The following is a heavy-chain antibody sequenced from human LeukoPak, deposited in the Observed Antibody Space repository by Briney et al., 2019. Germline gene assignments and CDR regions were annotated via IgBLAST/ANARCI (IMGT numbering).Heavy chain of an antibody. CDR2: IYPGDSDT. V-gene: IGHV5-51*01. J-gene: IGHJ6*02. CDR3: ARVAYAAAGTWVYYYYGMDV. D-gene: IGHD6-13*01. Sequence: GESLKISCKGSGYSFTSYWIGWVRQMPGKGLEWMGIIYPGDSDTRYSPSFQGQVTISADKSISTAYLQWSSLKASDTAMYYCARVAYAAAGTWVYYYYGMDVWGQGTTVTVSS. CDR1: GYSFTSYW.